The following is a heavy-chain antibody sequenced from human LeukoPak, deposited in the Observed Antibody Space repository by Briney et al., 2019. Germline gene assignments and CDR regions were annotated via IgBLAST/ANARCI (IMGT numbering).Heavy chain of an antibody. CDR3: ARVSSNWFDP. J-gene: IGHJ5*02. D-gene: IGHD6-13*01. CDR1: GGSISSSSYY. V-gene: IGHV4-61*01. CDR2: IYYRGST. Sequence: SEALSLTCTVSGGSISSSSYYWSWIRQPPGKGLEWIGYIYYRGSTNYNPSLKSRVTISVDTSKNQFSLNLNSVTAADTAVYYCARVSSNWFDPWGQGTLVTVSS.